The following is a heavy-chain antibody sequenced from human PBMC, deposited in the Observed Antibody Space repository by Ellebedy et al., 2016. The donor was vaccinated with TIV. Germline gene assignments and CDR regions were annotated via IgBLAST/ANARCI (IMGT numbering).Heavy chain of an antibody. J-gene: IGHJ4*02. Sequence: MPSETLSLTCTVSGGSISSSSYYWGWIRQPPGKGLEWIGSIYYSGSTYYNPSLKSRVTISVDTSKNQFALTLSSVTAADTAVYYCARLDYSNYYFDYWGQGTLVTVSS. CDR1: GGSISSSSYY. CDR3: ARLDYSNYYFDY. CDR2: IYYSGST. V-gene: IGHV4-39*01. D-gene: IGHD4-11*01.